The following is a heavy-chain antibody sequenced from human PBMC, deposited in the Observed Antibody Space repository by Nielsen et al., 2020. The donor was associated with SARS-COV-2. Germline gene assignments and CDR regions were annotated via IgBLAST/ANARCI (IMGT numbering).Heavy chain of an antibody. D-gene: IGHD2-2*02. Sequence: SETLSLTCAVSGDSVSSHDWWTCVRQSPGKGLEWIGEVSHSGSTNYNPSLKSRVTLSMDKSKNQFSLRLTSVSAADTAVYFCARGDLVVVPSPLLGLGPIFYYFCLDVWGKGTTVIVSS. V-gene: IGHV4-4*02. J-gene: IGHJ6*03. CDR1: GDSVSSHDW. CDR2: VSHSGST. CDR3: ARGDLVVVPSPLLGLGPIFYYFCLDV.